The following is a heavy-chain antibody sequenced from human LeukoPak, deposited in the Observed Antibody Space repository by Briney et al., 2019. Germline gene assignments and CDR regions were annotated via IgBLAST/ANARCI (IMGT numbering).Heavy chain of an antibody. CDR2: TYYRSKWYN. D-gene: IGHD4-11*01. V-gene: IGHV6-1*01. CDR1: GDSVSSNSAA. CDR3: ARGYGNYRGGAFDI. Sequence: SQILSLTCTISGDSVSSNSAAWNWIRQSPSRGLEWLGRTYYRSKWYNDYAVSVKSRITINPDTSKDQFSLQLNSVTPEDTAVYYCARGYGNYRGGAFDIWAKGQWSPSLQ. J-gene: IGHJ3*02.